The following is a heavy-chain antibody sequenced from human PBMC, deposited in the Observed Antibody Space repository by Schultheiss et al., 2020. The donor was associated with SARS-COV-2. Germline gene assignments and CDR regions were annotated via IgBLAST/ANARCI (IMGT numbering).Heavy chain of an antibody. Sequence: GGSLRLSCAASGFTFSSYSMNWVRQAPGKGLEWVSAISGSGGSTYYADSVKGRFTISRDNAKNSLYLQMNSLRAEDTAVYYCAREKMGDYRYFDYWGQGTLVTVSS. CDR3: AREKMGDYRYFDY. D-gene: IGHD4-11*01. J-gene: IGHJ4*02. CDR2: ISGSGGST. CDR1: GFTFSSYS. V-gene: IGHV3-21*01.